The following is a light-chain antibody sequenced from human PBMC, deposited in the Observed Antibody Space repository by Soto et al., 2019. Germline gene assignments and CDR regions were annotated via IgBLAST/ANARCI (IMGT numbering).Light chain of an antibody. Sequence: EIVLTQSPATLSLSPGARAPLSCRARQSVSNYVAWYQQKPGQAPRLLIYDASNRATGIPARFSGSGSGTDFTLTISSLEPEDFAVYYCQQRSNWLFGPGTKVD. CDR3: QQRSNWL. CDR1: QSVSNY. J-gene: IGKJ3*01. CDR2: DAS. V-gene: IGKV3-11*01.